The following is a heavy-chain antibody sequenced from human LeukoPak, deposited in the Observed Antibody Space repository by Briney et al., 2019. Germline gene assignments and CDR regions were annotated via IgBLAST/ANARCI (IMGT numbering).Heavy chain of an antibody. V-gene: IGHV3-30*18. Sequence: PGGSLRLSCAASGFTFSSYGMHWVRQAPGKGLEWVAVISYDGSNKYYADSVKGRFTTSRDNSKNTLYLQMNSLRAEDTAVYYCAKLLRRGAAAGDFDYWGQGTLVTVSS. CDR3: AKLLRRGAAAGDFDY. D-gene: IGHD6-13*01. CDR1: GFTFSSYG. CDR2: ISYDGSNK. J-gene: IGHJ4*02.